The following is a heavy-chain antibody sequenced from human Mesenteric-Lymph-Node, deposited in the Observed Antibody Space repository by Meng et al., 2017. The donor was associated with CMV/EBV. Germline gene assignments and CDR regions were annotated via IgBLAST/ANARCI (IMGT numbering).Heavy chain of an antibody. J-gene: IGHJ6*02. V-gene: IGHV2-70D*14. CDR2: IDWDDDK. CDR1: GFSLSTSGMR. CDR3: ARSIAARNYYYYGMDV. D-gene: IGHD6-6*01. Sequence: SGPTLVKPTQTFTLTCTFPGFSLSTSGMRVSWIRQPPGKALEWLARIDWDDDKFYSTSLKTRLTISKDTSKNQVVLTMTNMDPVDTATYYCARSIAARNYYYYGMDVWGQGTTVTVSS.